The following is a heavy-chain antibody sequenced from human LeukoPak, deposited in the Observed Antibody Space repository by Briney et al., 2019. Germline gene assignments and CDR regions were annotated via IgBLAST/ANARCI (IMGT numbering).Heavy chain of an antibody. D-gene: IGHD3/OR15-3a*01. J-gene: IGHJ4*02. V-gene: IGHV3-15*01. CDR3: TAGTGRSDFDY. CDR2: IKRKGADWTI. CDR1: GFTFSNAW. Sequence: GGSLRLSCAASGFTFSNAWMSWVRQAPGRGLECVGRIKRKGADWTIDFATPVKGRLSVSRDDSKNMLYMQMNSLKSEDTVVYYCTAGTGRSDFDYWGQGTLVTVSS.